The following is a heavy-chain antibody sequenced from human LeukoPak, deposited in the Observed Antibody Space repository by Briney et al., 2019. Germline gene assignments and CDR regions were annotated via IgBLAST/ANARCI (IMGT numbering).Heavy chain of an antibody. Sequence: SETLSLTCTVSDGSISSYYWSWIRQPPGKGLEWIGYIYYSGSTNYNPSLKSRVTISVDTSKNQFSLKLSSVTAADTAVYYCASEGAVAGTGAGVLYWGQGTLVTVSS. CDR2: IYYSGST. D-gene: IGHD6-19*01. CDR3: ASEGAVAGTGAGVLY. CDR1: DGSISSYY. J-gene: IGHJ4*02. V-gene: IGHV4-59*08.